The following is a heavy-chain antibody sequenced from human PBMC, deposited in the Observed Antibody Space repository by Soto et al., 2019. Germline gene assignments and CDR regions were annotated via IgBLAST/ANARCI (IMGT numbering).Heavy chain of an antibody. D-gene: IGHD4-17*01. CDR3: AKDFNHGTWWVMTTVTTTFDY. V-gene: IGHV3-23*01. CDR2: ISGSGGST. CDR1: AFTFSSYA. Sequence: GGSLRLSCAASAFTFSSYAMSWVRQAPGKGLEWVSAISGSGGSTYYADSVKGRFTISRDNSKNTLYLQMNSLRAEDTAVYYCAKDFNHGTWWVMTTVTTTFDYWGQGTLVTVSS. J-gene: IGHJ4*02.